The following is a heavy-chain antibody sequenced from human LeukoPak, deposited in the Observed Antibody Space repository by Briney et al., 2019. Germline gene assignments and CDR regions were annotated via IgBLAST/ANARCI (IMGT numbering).Heavy chain of an antibody. Sequence: GRSLRLSCAASGFTFSEYWMNWISQAPGKGLEWVARIMKDGNEKYYVESIKGRFTISRDNAKNALYLQMNGLRAEDTGVYYCARGHLDPWGQGTLVTVSS. CDR2: IMKDGNEK. CDR3: ARGHLDP. V-gene: IGHV3-7*01. J-gene: IGHJ5*02. CDR1: GFTFSEYW.